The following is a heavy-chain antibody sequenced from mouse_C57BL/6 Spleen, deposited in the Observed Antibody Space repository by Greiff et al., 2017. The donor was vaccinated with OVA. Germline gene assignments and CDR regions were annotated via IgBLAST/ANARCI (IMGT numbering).Heavy chain of an antibody. CDR2: IDPSDSYT. J-gene: IGHJ3*01. Sequence: VQLQQPGAELVMPGASVKLSCKASGYTFTSYWMHWVKQRPGQGLEWIGEIDPSDSYTNYNQKFKGKSPLTVDKSSSTAYMQLSSLTSEDSAVYYCARSGDRDYDEDAYWGQGTLVTVSA. D-gene: IGHD2-4*01. V-gene: IGHV1-69*01. CDR1: GYTFTSYW. CDR3: ARSGDRDYDEDAY.